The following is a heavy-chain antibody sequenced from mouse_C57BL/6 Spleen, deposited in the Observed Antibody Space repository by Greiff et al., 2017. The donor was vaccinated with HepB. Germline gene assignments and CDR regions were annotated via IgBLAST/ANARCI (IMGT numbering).Heavy chain of an antibody. CDR3: ARPGDYDDYAMDY. J-gene: IGHJ4*01. CDR2: ISRGSSTI. Sequence: EVQRVESGGGLVKPGGSLKLSCAASGFTFSDYGMHWVRQAPEKGLEWVAYISRGSSTIYYADTVKGRFTISRDNAKNTLFLQMTSLRSEDTAMYYCARPGDYDDYAMDYWGQGTSVTVSS. CDR1: GFTFSDYG. V-gene: IGHV5-17*01. D-gene: IGHD2-4*01.